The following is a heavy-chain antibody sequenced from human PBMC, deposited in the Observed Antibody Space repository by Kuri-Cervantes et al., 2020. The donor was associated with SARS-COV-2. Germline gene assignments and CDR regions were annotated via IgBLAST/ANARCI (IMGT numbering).Heavy chain of an antibody. CDR2: ISWDDGST. Sequence: GESLKISCAASGFTFDDYAMHWVRQAPGKGLEWVSLISWDDGSTYYADSVKGRFTISRDNSKNSLYLQMNSLRAEDTALYYCAKDIGIAAAGIDAFDIWGQGTMVTVSS. V-gene: IGHV3-43D*04. J-gene: IGHJ3*02. CDR3: AKDIGIAAAGIDAFDI. D-gene: IGHD6-13*01. CDR1: GFTFDDYA.